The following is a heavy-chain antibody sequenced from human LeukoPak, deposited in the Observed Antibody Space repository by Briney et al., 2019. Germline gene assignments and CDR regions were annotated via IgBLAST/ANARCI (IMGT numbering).Heavy chain of an antibody. CDR1: GFTFSSYS. J-gene: IGHJ4*02. D-gene: IGHD5-18*01. Sequence: GGTLRLSCAASGFTFSSYSMNWVRQAPGKGLEWVSSISSSSSYIYYADSVKGRFTISRDNAKNSLYLQMNSLRAEDTAVYYCARDLSDTAMGTTYYWGQGTLVTVFS. V-gene: IGHV3-21*01. CDR3: ARDLSDTAMGTTYY. CDR2: ISSSSSYI.